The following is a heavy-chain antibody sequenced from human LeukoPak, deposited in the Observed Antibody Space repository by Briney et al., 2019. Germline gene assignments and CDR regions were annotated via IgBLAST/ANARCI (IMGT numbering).Heavy chain of an antibody. V-gene: IGHV3-30*03. Sequence: GGSLRLSCAASGFMFSNYGMQWVRQAPGKGLEWVAVISYDGSNKYYADSVKGRFTISRDNSKNTLYLQMNSLRAEDTAVYYCARENMAVAGLIDFWGQGTLVTVSS. CDR2: ISYDGSNK. J-gene: IGHJ4*02. D-gene: IGHD6-19*01. CDR3: ARENMAVAGLIDF. CDR1: GFMFSNYG.